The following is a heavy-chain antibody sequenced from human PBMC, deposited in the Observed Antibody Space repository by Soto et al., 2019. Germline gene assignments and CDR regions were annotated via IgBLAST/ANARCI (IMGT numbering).Heavy chain of an antibody. CDR2: IIPIFGTA. CDR1: GGTFSSYA. CDR3: ARSLSGSYFNLGYNYYYGMDV. J-gene: IGHJ6*02. V-gene: IGHV1-69*01. Sequence: QVQLVQSGAEVKKPGSSVKVSCKACGGTFSSYAISWVRQAPGEGLEWMGGIIPIFGTANYAQKFQGRVSITADESASAAYMELSSLRSEDTAVYYCARSLSGSYFNLGYNYYYGMDVWGQGTTVTVSS. D-gene: IGHD1-26*01.